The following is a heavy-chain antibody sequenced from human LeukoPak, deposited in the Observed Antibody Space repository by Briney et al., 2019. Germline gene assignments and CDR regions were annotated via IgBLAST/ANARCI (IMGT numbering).Heavy chain of an antibody. V-gene: IGHV1-2*02. CDR3: ARGLMNDY. D-gene: IGHD2-8*01. Sequence: ASVKVSCKASGYTFIGFFIHWVRQAPGQGPEWMGWINPHSGDTSFAQQFQGRVTLTRDTSISTAYLELTRLRSDDTAVYYCARGLMNDYWGRGTLVTVSS. CDR2: INPHSGDT. CDR1: GYTFIGFF. J-gene: IGHJ4*02.